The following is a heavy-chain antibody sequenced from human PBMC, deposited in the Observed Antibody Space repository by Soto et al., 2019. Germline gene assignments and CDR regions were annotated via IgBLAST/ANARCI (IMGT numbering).Heavy chain of an antibody. D-gene: IGHD6-13*01. V-gene: IGHV4-39*01. Sequence: PSETLSLTCTVSGGSISSSSYYWGWIRQPPGKGLEWIGSIYYSGSTYYNPSLKSRVTISVDTSKNQFSLRLSSVTAADTAVYYCASGIIAGREVWFDPWGQGTLVTVSS. CDR3: ASGIIAGREVWFDP. CDR2: IYYSGST. J-gene: IGHJ5*02. CDR1: GGSISSSSYY.